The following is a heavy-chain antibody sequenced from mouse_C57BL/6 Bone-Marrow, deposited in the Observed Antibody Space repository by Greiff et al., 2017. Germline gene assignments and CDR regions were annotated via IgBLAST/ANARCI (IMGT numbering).Heavy chain of an antibody. CDR1: GYSFTDYN. CDR2: INPNYGTT. J-gene: IGHJ2*01. Sequence: VHVKQSGPELVKPGASVKISCKASGYSFTDYNMNWVKQSNGKSLEWIGVINPNYGTTSYNQKFKGKATLTVDQSSSTAYMQLNSLTSEYSAVYYCARNYGSLYYFDYWGQGTTLTVSS. V-gene: IGHV1-39*01. CDR3: ARNYGSLYYFDY. D-gene: IGHD1-1*01.